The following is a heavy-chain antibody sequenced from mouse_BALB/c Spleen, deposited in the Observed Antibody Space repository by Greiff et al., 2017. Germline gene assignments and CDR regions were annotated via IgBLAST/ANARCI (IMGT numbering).Heavy chain of an antibody. CDR3: ARGTTVVAKGFDY. J-gene: IGHJ2*01. Sequence: EVKLVESGPELVKPGASVKIPCKASGYTFTDYNMDWVKQSHGKSLEWIGDINPNNGGTIYNQKFKGKATLTVDKSSSTAYMELRSLTSEDTAVYYCARGTTVVAKGFDYWGQGTTLTVSS. CDR1: GYTFTDYN. CDR2: INPNNGGT. V-gene: IGHV1-18*01. D-gene: IGHD1-1*01.